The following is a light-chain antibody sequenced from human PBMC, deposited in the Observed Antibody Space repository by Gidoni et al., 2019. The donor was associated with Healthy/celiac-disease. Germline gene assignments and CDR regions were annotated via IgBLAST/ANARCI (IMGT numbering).Light chain of an antibody. V-gene: IGLV2-14*03. J-gene: IGLJ3*02. CDR1: SSDVGGYNY. CDR3: SSFTSSSTRV. Sequence: QSALTQPASVSASPGQSITISCTGTSSDVGGYNYVSWYQQHPGKATKLMIYDVSNRPSGVSNRFSGSKSGNTASLTISGLQAEDEADYYCSSFTSSSTRVFGGGTKLTVL. CDR2: DVS.